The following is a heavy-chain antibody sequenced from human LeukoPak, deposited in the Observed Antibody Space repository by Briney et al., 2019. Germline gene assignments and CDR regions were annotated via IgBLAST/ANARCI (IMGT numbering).Heavy chain of an antibody. D-gene: IGHD3-9*01. Sequence: GGSLRLSCAGFGFTFSSYAMSWLRQGPGKGLEWVSDISAGGGNTNYADSVRGRFTISRDKSKNTLYLQMNSLRAEGTAIYYCAKDMKWGYDILTGYSASPFDNWGQGTLVTVSS. CDR1: GFTFSSYA. CDR2: ISAGGGNT. CDR3: AKDMKWGYDILTGYSASPFDN. V-gene: IGHV3-23*01. J-gene: IGHJ4*02.